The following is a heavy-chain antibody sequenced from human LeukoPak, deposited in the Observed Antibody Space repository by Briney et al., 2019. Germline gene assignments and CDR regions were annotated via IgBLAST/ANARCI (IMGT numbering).Heavy chain of an antibody. CDR2: INPDGRDT. J-gene: IGHJ1*01. Sequence: GGSLRLSCVVSGFTFNRCWMNWVRQAPGKGLEWVAHINPDGRDTYYVDSVKGRFTISRDNAENSMYLQMNSLGVEDTAVYYCTSWGDTTAEYFQRWGQGTLVTVSS. D-gene: IGHD2-21*02. CDR1: GFTFNRCW. V-gene: IGHV3-7*01. CDR3: TSWGDTTAEYFQR.